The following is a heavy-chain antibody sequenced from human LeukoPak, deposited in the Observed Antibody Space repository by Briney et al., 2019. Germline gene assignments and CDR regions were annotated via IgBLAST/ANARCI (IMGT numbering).Heavy chain of an antibody. CDR1: GFTFSSYS. D-gene: IGHD6-13*01. J-gene: IGHJ6*03. CDR3: ARGSIAAAENYHYHYMDV. CDR2: ISSSSSYI. Sequence: GGSLRLSCAASGFTFSSYSMNWVRQAPGKGLEWVSSISSSSSYIYYADSVKGRFTISRDNAKNSLYLQMNSLRAEDTAVYYCARGSIAAAENYHYHYMDVWGKGTTVTVSS. V-gene: IGHV3-21*01.